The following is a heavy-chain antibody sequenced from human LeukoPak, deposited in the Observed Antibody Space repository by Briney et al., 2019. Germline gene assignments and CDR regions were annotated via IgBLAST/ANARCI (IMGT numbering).Heavy chain of an antibody. CDR1: GGSISSSSYD. J-gene: IGHJ6*03. D-gene: IGHD6-13*01. Sequence: PSETLSLTCTVSGGSISSSSYDWGWIRQPPGKGLEWIGSIYYSGSTYYNPSLKSRVTISVDTSKNQFSLKLSSVTAADTAVYYCARAGGGSSWYAYSYYYYYYMDVWGKGTTVTISS. CDR2: IYYSGST. CDR3: ARAGGGSSWYAYSYYYYYYMDV. V-gene: IGHV4-39*07.